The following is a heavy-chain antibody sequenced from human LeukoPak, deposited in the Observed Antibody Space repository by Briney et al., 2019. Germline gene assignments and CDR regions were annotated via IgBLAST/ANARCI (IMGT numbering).Heavy chain of an antibody. CDR1: GYTFTSYD. J-gene: IGHJ5*02. V-gene: IGHV1-8*01. CDR3: ARGGLGSGSYSNWFDP. CDR2: MNPNSGNT. Sequence: ASVKVSCKASGYTFTSYDINWVRQATGQGLEWMGWMNPNSGNTGYAQKFQGRVTMTRNTSISTAYMELSSLRSEDTAVYYCARGGLGSGSYSNWFDPWGQGTLVTVSS. D-gene: IGHD3-10*01.